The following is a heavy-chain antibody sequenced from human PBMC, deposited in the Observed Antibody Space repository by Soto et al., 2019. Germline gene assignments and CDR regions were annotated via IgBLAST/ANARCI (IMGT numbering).Heavy chain of an antibody. D-gene: IGHD3-10*01. V-gene: IGHV4-31*03. J-gene: IGHJ3*02. CDR2: IYYSGST. Sequence: QVQLQESGPGLVKPSQTLSLTCTVSGGSISSGGYYWSWIRQNPGKGLEWIGYIYYSGSTYYNPSLKSRVTISVDTSKNQFSLKLSSVTAADTAVYYCARDGTKVRGVIGAFDIWGQGTMVTVSS. CDR3: ARDGTKVRGVIGAFDI. CDR1: GGSISSGGYY.